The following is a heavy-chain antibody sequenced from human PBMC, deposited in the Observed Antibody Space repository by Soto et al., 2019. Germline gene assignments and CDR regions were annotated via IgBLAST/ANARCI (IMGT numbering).Heavy chain of an antibody. V-gene: IGHV3-23*01. CDR3: AKSRYYDSSGYYWDY. CDR1: GFTFSSYA. D-gene: IGHD3-22*01. CDR2: ISGSGGST. J-gene: IGHJ4*02. Sequence: GGSLRLSCAASGFTFSSYAMSWVRQAPGKGLEWVSAISGSGGSTYYADSVKGRFTISRDNSKNTLYLQMNSLRAEDTAVYYCAKSRYYDSSGYYWDYWGQGTLVTVSS.